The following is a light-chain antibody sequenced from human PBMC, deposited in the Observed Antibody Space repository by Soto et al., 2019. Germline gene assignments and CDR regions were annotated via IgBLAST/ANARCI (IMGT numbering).Light chain of an antibody. Sequence: QSVLTQPPSVSAAPRQKVTISCSGSSSNIRNNYVSWYQQLPGTAPKLLIYGNNKRPSGIPDRFSGSKSGTSATLGITGLQTGDEADYYCGTWDSSLSAYVFGTGTKVT. V-gene: IGLV1-51*01. CDR2: GNN. CDR1: SSNIRNNY. J-gene: IGLJ1*01. CDR3: GTWDSSLSAYV.